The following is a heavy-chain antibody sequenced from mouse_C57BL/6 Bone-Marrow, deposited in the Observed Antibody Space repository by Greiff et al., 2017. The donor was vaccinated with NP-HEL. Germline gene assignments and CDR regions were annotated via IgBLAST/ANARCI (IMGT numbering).Heavy chain of an antibody. J-gene: IGHJ4*01. CDR3: ARKRLDYYAMDY. D-gene: IGHD2-13*01. V-gene: IGHV5-12*01. CDR2: ISNGGGST. CDR1: GFTFSDYY. Sequence: EVKLMESGGGLVQPGGSLKLSCAASGFTFSDYYMYWVRQTPEKRLEWVAYISNGGGSTYYPDTVKCRFTISRDNAKNTLYLQMSRLKSEDTAMYYCARKRLDYYAMDYWGQGTSVTVSS.